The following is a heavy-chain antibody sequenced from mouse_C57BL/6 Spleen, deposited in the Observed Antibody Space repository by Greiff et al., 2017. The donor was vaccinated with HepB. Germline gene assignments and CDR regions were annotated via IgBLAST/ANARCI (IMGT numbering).Heavy chain of an antibody. Sequence: EVQLQQSGPVLVKPGASVKMSCKASGYTFTDYYMNWVKQSHGKSLEWIGVINPYNGGTSYNQKFKGKATLTVDKSSSTAYMELNSLTSEDSAVYYCARGDYPGEAMDYWGQGTTVTVSS. J-gene: IGHJ4*01. CDR1: GYTFTDYY. CDR3: ARGDYPGEAMDY. D-gene: IGHD1-1*02. V-gene: IGHV1-19*01. CDR2: INPYNGGT.